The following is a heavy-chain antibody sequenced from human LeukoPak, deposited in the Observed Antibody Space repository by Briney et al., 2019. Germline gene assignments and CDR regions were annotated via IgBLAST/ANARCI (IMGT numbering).Heavy chain of an antibody. CDR3: PRVGGYNLWFY. CDR2: INPNSGGT. Sequence: ASEKVSCKASGYTFTGYYMHWVRQAPGQGLEWMGRINPNSGGTNYAQKFQGRVTMTRDTSISTAYMELSRLRPDDTAVYYCPRVGGYNLWFYWGQGTLVTVSA. J-gene: IGHJ4*02. D-gene: IGHD5-24*01. CDR1: GYTFTGYY. V-gene: IGHV1-2*06.